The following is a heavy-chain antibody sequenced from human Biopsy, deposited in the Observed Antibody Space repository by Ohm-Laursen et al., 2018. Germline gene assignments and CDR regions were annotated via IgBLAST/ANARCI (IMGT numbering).Heavy chain of an antibody. D-gene: IGHD3-22*01. J-gene: IGHJ5*02. Sequence: SDTLSLTCTVSGGSISSGGSYWSWIRQRPGKGLEWIWYIFNSANTYYNPSLKNLITISGDTSKNQFSLKLNSVTAADTAVYYSARGDYFDSNGYFWFDPWGQGTLVTVSS. CDR3: ARGDYFDSNGYFWFDP. CDR2: IFNSANT. CDR1: GGSISSGGSY. V-gene: IGHV4-31*01.